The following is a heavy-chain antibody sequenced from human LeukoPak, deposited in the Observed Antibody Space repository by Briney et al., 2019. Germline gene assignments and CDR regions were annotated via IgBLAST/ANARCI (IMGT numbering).Heavy chain of an antibody. J-gene: IGHJ4*02. V-gene: IGHV1-2*02. D-gene: IGHD3-22*01. CDR1: VYTFTGYY. CDR2: INPNSGGT. CDR3: VRGSMIVVIKYSDY. Sequence: GASVKVSCKAPVYTFTGYYMHWMRRAPGQGLEWMGWINPNSGGTNYAQKFQGRVTMTRDTSISTAYMELSRLSSDDTAVYYCVRGSMIVVIKYSDYWGQGTLVTVSS.